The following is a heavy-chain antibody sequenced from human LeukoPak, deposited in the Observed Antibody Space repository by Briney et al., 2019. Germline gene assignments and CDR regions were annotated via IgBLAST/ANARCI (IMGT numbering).Heavy chain of an antibody. D-gene: IGHD1-26*01. V-gene: IGHV3-23*01. Sequence: GGSLRLSCAASGFTFSSHAMSWVRQAPGKGLEWVSAISGSGGSTYYADSVKGRFTISRDNSKNTLYLQMNSLGAEDTAVYYCAKVEVVGATRGFDYWGQGTLVTVSS. J-gene: IGHJ4*02. CDR1: GFTFSSHA. CDR2: ISGSGGST. CDR3: AKVEVVGATRGFDY.